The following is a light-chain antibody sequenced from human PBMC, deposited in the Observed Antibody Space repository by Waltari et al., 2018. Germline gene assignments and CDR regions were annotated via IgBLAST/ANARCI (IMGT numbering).Light chain of an antibody. CDR1: QGISSW. V-gene: IGKV1-5*03. CDR3: QQYNSYLMYT. J-gene: IGKJ2*01. CDR2: KAS. Sequence: MPMAQSRSTLSASVGARVPITCRASQGISSWLAWYQQKPGEAPKLLIYKASSLESGFPARFSGGGSGTEFTLTISSLQPDDFATYYCQQYNSYLMYTFGQGTKLEIK.